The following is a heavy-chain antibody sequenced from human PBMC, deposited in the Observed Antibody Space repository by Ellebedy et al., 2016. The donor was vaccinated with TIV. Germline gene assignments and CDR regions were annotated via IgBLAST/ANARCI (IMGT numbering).Heavy chain of an antibody. D-gene: IGHD3-22*01. CDR2: LKSDGIKP. J-gene: IGHJ4*02. CDR3: AKDTYDSTSYRTYYFDN. Sequence: PGGSLRLSCTVSAFTFSFYDIHWVRQAPGKGLEWVALLKSDGIKPYYADSVKGRFTISRDNSKNTLSLQMTSLRVEDTAVYYCAKDTYDSTSYRTYYFDNWGQGTLVAVSS. V-gene: IGHV3-30*02. CDR1: AFTFSFYD.